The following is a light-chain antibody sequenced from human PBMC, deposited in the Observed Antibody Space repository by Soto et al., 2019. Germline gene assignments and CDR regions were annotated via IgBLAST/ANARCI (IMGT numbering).Light chain of an antibody. V-gene: IGLV2-11*01. J-gene: IGLJ1*01. CDR1: SSDVGGYNS. CDR3: CSYAGDYTDV. Sequence: QSALTQPRSVSGSPGQSVTISCTGTSSDVGGYNSVSCYQQHPGKAPKLRIYDVSKRPSGVPDRFSGSKSGNTASLTISGLQAEDEADYYCCSYAGDYTDVFGTGTKVTVL. CDR2: DVS.